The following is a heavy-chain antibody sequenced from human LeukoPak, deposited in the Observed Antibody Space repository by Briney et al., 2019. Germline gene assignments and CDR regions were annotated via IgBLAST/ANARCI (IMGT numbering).Heavy chain of an antibody. J-gene: IGHJ3*02. D-gene: IGHD3-3*01. CDR1: GYTFTSYG. CDR2: ISAYNGNT. Sequence: ASVKVSCKASGYTFTSYGISWVRQAPGQGLEWMGWISAYNGNTNYVQKLQGRVTMTTDTSTSTAYMELRSLRSDDTAVYYCARGPRITIFGVVPDAFDIWGQGTMVTVSS. V-gene: IGHV1-18*01. CDR3: ARGPRITIFGVVPDAFDI.